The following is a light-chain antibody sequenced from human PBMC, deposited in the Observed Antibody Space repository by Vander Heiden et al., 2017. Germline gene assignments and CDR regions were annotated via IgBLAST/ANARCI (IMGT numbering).Light chain of an antibody. J-gene: IGKJ2*01. V-gene: IGKV1-39*01. Sequence: DLPLTQSPSSLSASVGARVTITCRASQSISSYLNWYQQKPGKAPKLLIYAASSLQSGVPSRCSGSGSGTDFTPTISSLQPEDFATDYCQQRYSTTRYTCGQGTKLEIK. CDR3: QQRYSTTRYT. CDR1: QSISSY. CDR2: AAS.